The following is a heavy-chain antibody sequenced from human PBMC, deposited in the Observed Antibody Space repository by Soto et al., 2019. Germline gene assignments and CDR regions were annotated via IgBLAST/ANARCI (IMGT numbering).Heavy chain of an antibody. CDR3: MRDRGDYGDERNSHAFDL. J-gene: IGHJ3*01. CDR2: INGYNGNT. D-gene: IGHD4-17*01. CDR1: GYTFISYG. Sequence: QLQLVQSGAEVKKPGASVKVSCKASGYTFISYGISWVRQAPGEGLEWMGWINGYNGNTSYTQKVQGGVTGTTDTSTSTSYLELRSLRSDDTAVYYCMRDRGDYGDERNSHAFDLWGQGTMVTVSS. V-gene: IGHV1-18*01.